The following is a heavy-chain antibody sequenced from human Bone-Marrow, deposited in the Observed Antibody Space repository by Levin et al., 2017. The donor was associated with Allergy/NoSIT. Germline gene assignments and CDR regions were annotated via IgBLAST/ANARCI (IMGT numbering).Heavy chain of an antibody. J-gene: IGHJ4*02. CDR1: GGSISNYY. D-gene: IGHD1-26*01. V-gene: IGHV4-59*08. CDR2: IYYNGNT. CDR3: ARLDIYIYSVSYWSSFDS. Sequence: SETLSLTCTVSGGSISNYYWGWIRQPPGKGLEWIGYIYYNGNTNYNPSLKSRLTMSVDTSKNQFSLRLSSVTAAAPAVYYCARLDIYIYSVSYWSSFDSWGQGTLVTVSS.